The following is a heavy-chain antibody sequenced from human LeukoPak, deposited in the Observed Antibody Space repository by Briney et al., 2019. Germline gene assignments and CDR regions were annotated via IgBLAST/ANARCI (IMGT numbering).Heavy chain of an antibody. J-gene: IGHJ4*02. Sequence: GGSLRLSCSASGFTFSSYSMNWVRQAPGKGLEWVSYISNTSTTIHYADSMKGRFTISRDNAKNSLYLQMNGLRAEDTAVYYCARDRVGYGSGVIDYWGQGTLVTVSS. CDR3: ARDRVGYGSGVIDY. V-gene: IGHV3-48*04. CDR1: GFTFSSYS. CDR2: ISNTSTTI. D-gene: IGHD3-10*01.